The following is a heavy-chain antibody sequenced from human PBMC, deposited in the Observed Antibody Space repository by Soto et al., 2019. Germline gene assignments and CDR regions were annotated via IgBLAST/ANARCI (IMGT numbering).Heavy chain of an antibody. D-gene: IGHD3-3*01. CDR2: ISSSGSTI. J-gene: IGHJ4*02. CDR1: GFTFSDYY. CDR3: ARAGYYDFWSGYYNPPYYFDY. Sequence: PGGSLRLSCAASGFTFSDYYMSWIRQAPGKGLEWVSYISSSGSTIYYADSVKGRFTISRDNAKNSLYLQMNSLRAEDTAVYYCARAGYYDFWSGYYNPPYYFDYWGQGTLVTVSS. V-gene: IGHV3-11*01.